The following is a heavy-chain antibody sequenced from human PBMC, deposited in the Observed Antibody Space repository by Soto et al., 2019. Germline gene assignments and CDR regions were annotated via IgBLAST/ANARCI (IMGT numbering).Heavy chain of an antibody. Sequence: SETLSLTCTVSGGSISSGTSYWSWIRQRPGKGLEWIGYIYYSGSFYYTPSLKSRVMILADTSKNQFTLRLSSVTAADTAVYYCARGMVVAAEIDYWGQGTLVTVSS. CDR2: IYYSGSF. CDR3: ARGMVVAAEIDY. V-gene: IGHV4-31*03. J-gene: IGHJ4*02. D-gene: IGHD2-15*01. CDR1: GGSISSGTSY.